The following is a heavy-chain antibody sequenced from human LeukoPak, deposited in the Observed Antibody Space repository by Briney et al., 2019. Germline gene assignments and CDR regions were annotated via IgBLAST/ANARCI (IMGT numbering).Heavy chain of an antibody. CDR2: ISGSGDST. D-gene: IGHD3-16*02. CDR3: AKVIGKAISENWFDP. J-gene: IGHJ5*02. V-gene: IGHV3-23*01. CDR1: GSTFSTYA. Sequence: GGSLRLSCAASGSTFSTYAMSWVRQAPGKGLEWVSTISGSGDSTYYADSVKGRFTISRDNSKNTLYLQMNSLSAEDTAVYYCAKVIGKAISENWFDPWGQGTLVTVSS.